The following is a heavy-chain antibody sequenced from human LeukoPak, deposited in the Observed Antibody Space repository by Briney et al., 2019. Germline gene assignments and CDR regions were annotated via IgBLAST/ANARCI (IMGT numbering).Heavy chain of an antibody. CDR2: IIPILGIA. D-gene: IGHD3-10*01. Sequence: GASAKVSCKASGGTFSSYAISWVRQAPGQGLEWMGRIIPILGIANYAQKFQGRVTITADKSTSTAYMELSSLRSEDTAVYYCARVPYYYGSGSYGGDDYYYGMDVWGQGTTVTVSS. CDR3: ARVPYYYGSGSYGGDDYYYGMDV. J-gene: IGHJ6*02. CDR1: GGTFSSYA. V-gene: IGHV1-69*04.